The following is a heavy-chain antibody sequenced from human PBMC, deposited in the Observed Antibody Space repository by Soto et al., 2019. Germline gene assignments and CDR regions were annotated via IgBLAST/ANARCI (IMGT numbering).Heavy chain of an antibody. CDR3: AKDQSNSNPLYYFDF. Sequence: VGSLGRSCSASGFTFSIYAMTWVRQSPGKWLEWVSSMSRTGDNTYYADSVKGRFTISRDNSKNTLYLQMNSLRAEDTAIYYCAKDQSNSNPLYYFDFWGPGTLVTVSS. V-gene: IGHV3-23*01. D-gene: IGHD3-22*01. CDR1: GFTFSIYA. J-gene: IGHJ4*02. CDR2: MSRTGDNT.